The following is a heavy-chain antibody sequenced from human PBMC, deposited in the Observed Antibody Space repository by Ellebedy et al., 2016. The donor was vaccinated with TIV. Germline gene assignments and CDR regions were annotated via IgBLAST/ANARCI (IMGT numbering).Heavy chain of an antibody. J-gene: IGHJ6*02. CDR2: ISSSGSTI. D-gene: IGHD5-18*01. Sequence: PSETLSLTCAASGFTFSDYYMSWIRQAPGKGLEWVSYISSSGSTIYYADSVKGRFTISRDNAKNSLYLQMNSLRAEDTAVYHCARERDTAMVHGMDVWGQGTTVTVSS. CDR1: GFTFSDYY. V-gene: IGHV3-11*01. CDR3: ARERDTAMVHGMDV.